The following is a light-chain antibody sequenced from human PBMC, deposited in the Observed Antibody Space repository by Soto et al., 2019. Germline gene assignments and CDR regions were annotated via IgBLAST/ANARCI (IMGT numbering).Light chain of an antibody. J-gene: IGKJ1*01. CDR3: QQSYSRVT. CDR2: AAS. CDR1: QNINSY. Sequence: DIQMTQSPSSLSASVGDRVTITCRARQNINSYLNWYQQKPGKAPKLLIYAASSLQSGVPSRFSGSGAGTQFTLTINSLQPEDFATYYCQQSYSRVTFGLGTKVDI. V-gene: IGKV1-39*01.